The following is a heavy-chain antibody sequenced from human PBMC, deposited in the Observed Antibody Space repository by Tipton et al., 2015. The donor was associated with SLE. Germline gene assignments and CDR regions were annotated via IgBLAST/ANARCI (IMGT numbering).Heavy chain of an antibody. CDR2: ISGDGGST. J-gene: IGHJ6*02. CDR1: GFTFGDYA. Sequence: SLRLSCAASGFTFGDYAMHWVRQAPGKGLEWVSLISGDGGSTYYADSVKGRFTISRDNSINSLYLQMNSLRTEDTALYYCAKDMGGKMVSAYYYYYYGMDVWGQGTTVTVSS. D-gene: IGHD2-8*01. CDR3: AKDMGGKMVSAYYYYYYGMDV. V-gene: IGHV3-43*02.